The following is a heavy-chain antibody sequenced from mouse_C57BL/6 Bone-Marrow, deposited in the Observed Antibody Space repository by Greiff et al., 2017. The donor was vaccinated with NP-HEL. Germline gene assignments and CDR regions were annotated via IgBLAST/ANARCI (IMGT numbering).Heavy chain of an antibody. D-gene: IGHD1-1*01. CDR2: ISYDGSN. V-gene: IGHV3-6*01. CDR1: GYSITSGYY. Sequence: ESGPGLVKPSQSLSLTCSVTGYSITSGYYWNWIRQFPGNKLEWMGYISYDGSNNYNPSLKNRISITRDTSENQFFRKLNSVTTEDTATYYCARGRGVVPCDYWGQGTTLTVSS. J-gene: IGHJ2*01. CDR3: ARGRGVVPCDY.